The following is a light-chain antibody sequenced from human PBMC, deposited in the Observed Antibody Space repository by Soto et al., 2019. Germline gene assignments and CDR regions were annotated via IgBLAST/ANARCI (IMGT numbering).Light chain of an antibody. CDR1: QSVSSN. CDR2: GAS. Sequence: EIVMTQSPATLSVSPGERATLSCRASQSVSSNLAWYQQKPGQAPRLLIYGASTGATGIPSRFSGSGSGTEFTLTISSLQSEYFAVYYCQQYNNWLRALTFGGWTKVEIK. J-gene: IGKJ4*01. V-gene: IGKV3-15*01. CDR3: QQYNNWLRALT.